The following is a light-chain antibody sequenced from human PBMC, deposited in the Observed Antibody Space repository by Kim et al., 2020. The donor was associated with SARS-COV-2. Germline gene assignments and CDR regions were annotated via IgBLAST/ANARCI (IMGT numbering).Light chain of an antibody. Sequence: GQSVSISCTGTSSDVGRSNYVSWYQHHPGKAPKLIIYDVSKRPTGVPDRFSGAKSGNTASLTVSGLQAEDEADYYCSSYAGSNDLVFGGGTQLTVL. V-gene: IGLV2-8*01. CDR3: SSYAGSNDLV. J-gene: IGLJ2*01. CDR1: SSDVGRSNY. CDR2: DVS.